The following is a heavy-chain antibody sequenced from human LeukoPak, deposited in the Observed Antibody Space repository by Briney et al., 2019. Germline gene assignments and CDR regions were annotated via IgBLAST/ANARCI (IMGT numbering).Heavy chain of an antibody. CDR2: FDPEDGET. CDR3: ATSCGGDCYSRLHYYYYGMDV. J-gene: IGHJ6*02. CDR1: GYTLTELS. V-gene: IGHV1-24*01. Sequence: ASVKVSCKVSGYTLTELSMHWVRQAPGKGLEWMGGFDPEDGETIYAQKFQGRVTMTEDTSTDTAYMELSSLRSEDTAVYYCATSCGGDCYSRLHYYYYGMDVWGQGTTVTVSS. D-gene: IGHD2-21*02.